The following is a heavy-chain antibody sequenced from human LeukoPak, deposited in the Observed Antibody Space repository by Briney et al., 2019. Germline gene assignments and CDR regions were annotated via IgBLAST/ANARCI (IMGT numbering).Heavy chain of an antibody. D-gene: IGHD5-18*01. J-gene: IGHJ4*02. CDR1: GFTFSSYA. CDR3: ARAITNYGYIFDY. CDR2: ISYDGSNK. V-gene: IGHV3-30*04. Sequence: GGSLRLSCAASGFTFSSYAMHWVRQALGKGLEWVAVISYDGSNKYYADSVKGRFTISRDNAKNSLSLQMNSLRAEDTAVYYCARAITNYGYIFDYWGQGTLVTVSS.